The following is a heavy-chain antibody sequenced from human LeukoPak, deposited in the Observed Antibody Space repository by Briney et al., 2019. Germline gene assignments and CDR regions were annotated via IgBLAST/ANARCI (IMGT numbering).Heavy chain of an antibody. CDR1: GFTFSSYG. Sequence: GGSLRLSCAASGFTFSSYGMHWVRQAPGKGLEWVAFIRYDGSNKYYADSVKGRFTISRDNSKNTLYLQMNSLRAEDTAVYYCAKKGIAVAAIDCWGQGTLVTVSS. CDR2: IRYDGSNK. V-gene: IGHV3-30*02. D-gene: IGHD6-19*01. J-gene: IGHJ4*02. CDR3: AKKGIAVAAIDC.